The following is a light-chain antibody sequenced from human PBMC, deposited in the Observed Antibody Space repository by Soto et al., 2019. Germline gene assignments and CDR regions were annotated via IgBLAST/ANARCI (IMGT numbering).Light chain of an antibody. V-gene: IGLV2-23*01. J-gene: IGLJ7*01. Sequence: QSALTQPASVSGSPGQSITISCTGTSSDVGSYNLVSWYQQQPGKAPKLMIYEGSKRPSGVSNRFSGSKSGNTASLTISGLQAEDEADYYCCSYAGSNTAVFGGGTQLTVL. CDR3: CSYAGSNTAV. CDR1: SSDVGSYNL. CDR2: EGS.